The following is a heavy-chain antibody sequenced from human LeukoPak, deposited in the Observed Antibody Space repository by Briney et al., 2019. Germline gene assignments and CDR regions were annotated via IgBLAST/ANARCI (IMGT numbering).Heavy chain of an antibody. V-gene: IGHV1-18*01. D-gene: IGHD1-7*01. CDR3: ARVAEDWNFGYYYYYMDV. CDR2: ISAYAGNT. CDR1: GGTFSSYA. J-gene: IGHJ6*03. Sequence: GSVKVSCKASGGTFSSYAITWVRQPPGQGLGWMGWISAYAGNTNYAQKLQGRVTMTTDTSTSTAYMELRSLRSDDTAVYYCARVAEDWNFGYYYYYMDVWGKGTTVTVSS.